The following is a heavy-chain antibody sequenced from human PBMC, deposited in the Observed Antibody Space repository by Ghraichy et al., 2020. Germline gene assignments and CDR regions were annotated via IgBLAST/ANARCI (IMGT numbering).Heavy chain of an antibody. V-gene: IGHV1-18*04. CDR2: ISAYNGNT. D-gene: IGHD3-22*01. CDR1: GYTFTSYG. J-gene: IGHJ6*02. CDR3: AIDAYYYDSSGYYFPEDYYYGMDV. Sequence: ASVKVSCKASGYTFTSYGISWVRQAPGQGLEWMGWISAYNGNTNYAQKLQGRVTMTTDTSTSTAYMELRSLRSDDTAVYYCAIDAYYYDSSGYYFPEDYYYGMDVWGQGTTVTVSS.